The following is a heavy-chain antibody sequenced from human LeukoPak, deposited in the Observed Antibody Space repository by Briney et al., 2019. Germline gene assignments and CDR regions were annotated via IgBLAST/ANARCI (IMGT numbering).Heavy chain of an antibody. CDR1: GFTFSSYA. D-gene: IGHD2-15*01. J-gene: IGHJ3*02. CDR2: ISGSGGST. Sequence: GGSLRLSCAASGFTFSSYAMSWVRQAPGKGLEWVSAISGSGGSTYYADSVKGRFTISRDNSKNTLYLQMSSLRAEDTSVYYCARACSGGTCYLAAFDIWGQGTMVTVSS. V-gene: IGHV3-23*01. CDR3: ARACSGGTCYLAAFDI.